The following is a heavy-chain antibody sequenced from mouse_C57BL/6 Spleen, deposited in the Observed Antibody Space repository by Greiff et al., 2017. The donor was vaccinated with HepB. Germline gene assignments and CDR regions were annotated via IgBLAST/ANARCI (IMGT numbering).Heavy chain of an antibody. Sequence: VQLQQSGPELVKPGASVKISCKASGYAFSSSWMNWVKQRPGKGLEWIGRIYPGDGDTNYNGKFKGKATLTADKSSSTAYMQLSSLTSEDSAVYFCARKKFITTVVDVWGTGTTVTVSS. D-gene: IGHD1-1*01. CDR3: ARKKFITTVVDV. J-gene: IGHJ1*03. V-gene: IGHV1-82*01. CDR2: IYPGDGDT. CDR1: GYAFSSSW.